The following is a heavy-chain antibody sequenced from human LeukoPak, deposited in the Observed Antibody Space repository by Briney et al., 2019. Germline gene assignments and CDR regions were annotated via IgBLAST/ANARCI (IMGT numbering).Heavy chain of an antibody. CDR2: IYYSGST. CDR3: ARHLPKWGWDY. J-gene: IGHJ4*02. D-gene: IGHD1-26*01. V-gene: IGHV4-61*01. CDR1: GGSVSSSSHY. Sequence: SVPLSLTCTVSGGSVSSSSHYWSWIRPPPGKGLEWIGYIYYSGSTKYNPSLKSRVTISVDTSKNQFSLKLGSVTAADTAVYYCARHLPKWGWDYWGQGTLVTVSS.